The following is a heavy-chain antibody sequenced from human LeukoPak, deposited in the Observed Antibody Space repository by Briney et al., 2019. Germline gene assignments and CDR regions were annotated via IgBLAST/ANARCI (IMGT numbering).Heavy chain of an antibody. CDR2: IYYSGST. CDR1: GDSINSYY. Sequence: SETLSLTCTVSGDSINSYYWSWIRQPPGKGLEWIGYIYYSGSTKYNPSLKSRVTISVDTSKNQFSLKLSSVTAADTAVYYCATVAAAPGGVYYYYYMDVWGKGATVTVSS. CDR3: ATVAAAPGGVYYYYYMDV. D-gene: IGHD6-13*01. V-gene: IGHV4-59*12. J-gene: IGHJ6*03.